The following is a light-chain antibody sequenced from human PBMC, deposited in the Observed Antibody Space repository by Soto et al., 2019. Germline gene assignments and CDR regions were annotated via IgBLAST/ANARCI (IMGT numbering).Light chain of an antibody. Sequence: QSALTQPASVSGSPGQSITLSCTGTSNDAGGYNYVSWYQQHPGKAPKLMIYDVSNRPSGVSNRFSGSKSGNTASLTISGLQAEDEADYYCSSYTSSSTLVFGTGTKVTVL. CDR3: SSYTSSSTLV. J-gene: IGLJ1*01. CDR1: SNDAGGYNY. V-gene: IGLV2-14*01. CDR2: DVS.